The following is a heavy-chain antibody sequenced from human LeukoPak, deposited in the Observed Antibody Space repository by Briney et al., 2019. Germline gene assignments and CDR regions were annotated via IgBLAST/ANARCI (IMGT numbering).Heavy chain of an antibody. V-gene: IGHV3-23*01. Sequence: GGSLRLSCAASGFTFSTYGMNWVRQAPGKGLEWVSGVNDRGDKTYYAELVKGRFTISRDNSKNTLYLQMNSLRAEDTAVYYCARGWGHTYYYDSSGYWSAFDIWGQGTMVTVSS. CDR3: ARGWGHTYYYDSSGYWSAFDI. J-gene: IGHJ3*02. CDR2: VNDRGDKT. D-gene: IGHD3-22*01. CDR1: GFTFSTYG.